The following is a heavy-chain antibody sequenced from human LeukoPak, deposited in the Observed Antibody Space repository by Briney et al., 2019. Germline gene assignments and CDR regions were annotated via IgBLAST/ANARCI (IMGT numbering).Heavy chain of an antibody. CDR3: ARGGTTFEK. CDR2: IKQDGSEK. Sequence: PGGSLRLSCAASGFTFSSAWMSWVRQAPGKGLEWVANIKQDGSEKYYVDSVKGRFTISRDNAKNSLYLQMNSLRADDTAVHYCARGGTTFEKWGQGTLVTVSS. D-gene: IGHD2/OR15-2a*01. J-gene: IGHJ4*02. V-gene: IGHV3-7*01. CDR1: GFTFSSAW.